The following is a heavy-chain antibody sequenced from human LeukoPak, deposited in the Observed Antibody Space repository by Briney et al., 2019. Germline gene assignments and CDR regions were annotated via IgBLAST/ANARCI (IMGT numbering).Heavy chain of an antibody. J-gene: IGHJ4*02. CDR3: AREDDCSGGGCYYHFDY. Sequence: GGSLRLSCAVSGLTFTSDAMSWVRQAPGKGLEWVSAISGSGFTTYYADSVKGRFTISRDNSKSTLYLQMNSLRAEDTAIYYCAREDDCSGGGCYYHFDYWGQGTLVTVSS. D-gene: IGHD2-15*01. CDR2: ISGSGFTT. CDR1: GLTFTSDA. V-gene: IGHV3-23*01.